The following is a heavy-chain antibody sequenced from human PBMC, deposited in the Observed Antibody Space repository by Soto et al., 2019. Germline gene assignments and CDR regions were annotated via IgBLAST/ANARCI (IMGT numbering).Heavy chain of an antibody. CDR3: ATLPSSSGLSGDDY. Sequence: GSMRLSCVASGITFGSRAMSWVRQTPGEGLEWVSTITDTGGGSKYADSVRGRFTISRDNSKNTLYLQMNSLRAEDTAVYYCATLPSSSGLSGDDYWGQGTLVTVSS. D-gene: IGHD6-25*01. V-gene: IGHV3-23*01. CDR2: ITDTGGGS. CDR1: GITFGSRA. J-gene: IGHJ4*02.